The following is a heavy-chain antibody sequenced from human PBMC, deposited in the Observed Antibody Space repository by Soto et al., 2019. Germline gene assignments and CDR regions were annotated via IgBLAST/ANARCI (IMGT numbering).Heavy chain of an antibody. V-gene: IGHV1-3*01. D-gene: IGHD5-18*01. Sequence: ASVKVSCKASGYTFTSYAMHWVRQAPVQRREWMGWINAGNGNTKYSQKFQGRVTITRDTSASTAYMELSSLRSEDTAVYYCARGGEQLWLLLNYCGQGTRVTASS. CDR3: ARGGEQLWLLLNY. J-gene: IGHJ4*02. CDR1: GYTFTSYA. CDR2: INAGNGNT.